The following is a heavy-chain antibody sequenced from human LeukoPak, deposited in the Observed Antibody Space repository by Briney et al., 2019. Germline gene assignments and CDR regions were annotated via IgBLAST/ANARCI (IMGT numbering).Heavy chain of an antibody. Sequence: PGGSLRLSCAASGFTFSSYAMHWVRQAPGKGLEGVAVISYDGSNKYYADYVKGRFTISRDNSKNTLYLQMNSLRAEDTAVYYCARAPFMLVELGAFDIWGQGTMVTVSS. D-gene: IGHD3-22*01. CDR3: ARAPFMLVELGAFDI. V-gene: IGHV3-30*04. J-gene: IGHJ3*02. CDR1: GFTFSSYA. CDR2: ISYDGSNK.